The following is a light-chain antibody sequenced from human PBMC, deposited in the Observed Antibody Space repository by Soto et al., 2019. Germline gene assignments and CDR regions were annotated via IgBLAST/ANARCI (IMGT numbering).Light chain of an antibody. CDR2: DAS. J-gene: IGKJ1*01. CDR3: QQYNSYSRT. V-gene: IGKV1-5*01. CDR1: QSISSW. Sequence: DIQMTQSPSTLSASVVDRVTITFRASQSISSWLAWYQQKPGKAPKLLIYDASSLESGVPSRFSGSGSGTEFTLTISSLQPDDFATYYCQQYNSYSRTFGQGTK.